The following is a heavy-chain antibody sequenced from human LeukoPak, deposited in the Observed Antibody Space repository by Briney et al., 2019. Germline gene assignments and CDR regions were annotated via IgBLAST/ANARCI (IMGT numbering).Heavy chain of an antibody. V-gene: IGHV4-59*12. J-gene: IGHJ4*02. CDR2: IYYSGST. Sequence: SETLSLTCTVSGGSISSYYWSWIRQPPGKGLEWIGYIYYSGSTNYNPSLKSRVTISVDTSKNQFSLKLSSVTAADTAVYYCARDGGSSFRYFDYWGQGTLVTVSS. CDR1: GGSISSYY. D-gene: IGHD2-2*01. CDR3: ARDGGSSFRYFDY.